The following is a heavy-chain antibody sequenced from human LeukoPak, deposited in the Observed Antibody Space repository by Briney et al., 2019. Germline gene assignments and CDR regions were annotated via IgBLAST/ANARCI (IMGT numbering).Heavy chain of an antibody. CDR2: IQYDGSNK. J-gene: IGHJ4*02. D-gene: IGHD1-1*01. CDR3: ANEETGGDFDF. CDR1: GFTFSTYD. Sequence: HPGGSLRLSCSASGFTFSTYDIHWVRQAPGKGLEWVAFIQYDGSNKYYADSVKGRFTISRDNSKNTLYLQMNSLRAEDTAVYYCANEETGGDFDFWGQGTLVTVSS. V-gene: IGHV3-30*02.